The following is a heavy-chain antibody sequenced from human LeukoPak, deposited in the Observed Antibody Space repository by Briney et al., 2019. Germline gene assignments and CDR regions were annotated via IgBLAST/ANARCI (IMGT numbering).Heavy chain of an antibody. V-gene: IGHV3-74*01. J-gene: IGHJ5*02. CDR1: GFTFSTYW. CDR3: TRASQTHWFDP. CDR2: INRDGSRT. Sequence: QPGGSLRLSCAASGFTFSTYWMHWVRQAPGKGLVWVSRINRDGSRTTYADSVKGRFTISRDNAKNTLYLQMNSLRAEDTAMYYCTRASQTHWFDPWGQGTLVTVSS.